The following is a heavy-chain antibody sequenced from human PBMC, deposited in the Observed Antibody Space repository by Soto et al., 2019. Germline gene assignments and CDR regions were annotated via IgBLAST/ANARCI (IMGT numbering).Heavy chain of an antibody. CDR1: GFSLSNARMG. J-gene: IGHJ2*01. Sequence: QVTLKESGPVLVKPTETLTLTCTVSGFSLSNARMGVSWIRQPPGKALEWLAHIFWNDEKSYNTSLKSRVTISKDTSKSQVVLTMTNVDPADTATYFCARILHQMLHKYFDVWGRGTLVTVSS. CDR3: ARILHQMLHKYFDV. D-gene: IGHD2-2*01. CDR2: IFWNDEK. V-gene: IGHV2-26*01.